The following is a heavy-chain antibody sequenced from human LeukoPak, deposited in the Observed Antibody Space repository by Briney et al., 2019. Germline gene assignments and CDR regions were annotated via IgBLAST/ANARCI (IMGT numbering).Heavy chain of an antibody. CDR3: ARGSGGRYVNYFDY. J-gene: IGHJ4*02. D-gene: IGHD3-16*01. CDR2: ISGSGDST. CDR1: GFTFSSYS. Sequence: GGSLRLSCAASGFTFSSYSMNWVRQAPGKGLEWVSGISGSGDSTFYADSVKGRSTISRDNSKNTRYLQMNSLRAEDTAVYYCARGSGGRYVNYFDYWGQGTLVTVSS. V-gene: IGHV3-23*01.